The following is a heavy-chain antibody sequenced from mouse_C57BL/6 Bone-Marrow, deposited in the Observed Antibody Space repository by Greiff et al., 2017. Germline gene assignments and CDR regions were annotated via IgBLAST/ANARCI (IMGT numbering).Heavy chain of an antibody. V-gene: IGHV14-4*01. J-gene: IGHJ3*01. Sequence: EVQLQASGAELVRPGASVKLSCTASGFNIKDDYMHWVKQRPEQGLALIGWISPANGYTEYASKFQGKATITADTSSNTAYLHLSSLTSEYTAVYYCTTGGDYCPFAYWGQGTLVTVSA. D-gene: IGHD1-1*01. CDR1: GFNIKDDY. CDR2: ISPANGYT. CDR3: TTGGDYCPFAY.